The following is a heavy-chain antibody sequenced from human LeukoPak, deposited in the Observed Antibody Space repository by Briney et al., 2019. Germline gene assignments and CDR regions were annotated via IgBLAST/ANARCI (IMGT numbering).Heavy chain of an antibody. V-gene: IGHV4-59*01. CDR2: IYYSGGT. CDR1: GGSISSYY. Sequence: MSSETLSLTCTVSGGSISSYYWSWIRQPPGKGLEWIGYIYYSGGTNYNPSLKSRVTISVDTSKNQFSLKLSSVTATDTAVYYCARSEYSSSPDYYYYGMDVWGQGTTVTVSS. J-gene: IGHJ6*02. D-gene: IGHD6-6*01. CDR3: ARSEYSSSPDYYYYGMDV.